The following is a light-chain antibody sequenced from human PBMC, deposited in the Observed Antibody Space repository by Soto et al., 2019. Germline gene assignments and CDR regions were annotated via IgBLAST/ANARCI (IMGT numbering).Light chain of an antibody. Sequence: EVVLTPSPVTLSLSPGERATLSCRASQSFRGLLAWYQQKPGQAPRLLIYGAFNRATGIPARFSGSGSGTDFTLTISSLEPEDSAVYYCQQRDVWPPVTFGQGTRLEIK. CDR3: QQRDVWPPVT. V-gene: IGKV3-11*01. CDR1: QSFRGL. CDR2: GAF. J-gene: IGKJ5*01.